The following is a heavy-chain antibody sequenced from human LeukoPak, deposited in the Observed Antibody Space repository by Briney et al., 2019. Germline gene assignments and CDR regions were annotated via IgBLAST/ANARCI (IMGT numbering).Heavy chain of an antibody. J-gene: IGHJ5*02. D-gene: IGHD3-10*01. Sequence: SETLSLTCTVSGGSISSYYWSWIRQPPGKGLEWIGHIYYSGSTNYNPSLKSRVTISVDTSKNQFSLKLSSVTAADTAVYYCAREKVSDWFDPWGQGTLVTVSS. CDR1: GGSISSYY. V-gene: IGHV4-59*01. CDR3: AREKVSDWFDP. CDR2: IYYSGST.